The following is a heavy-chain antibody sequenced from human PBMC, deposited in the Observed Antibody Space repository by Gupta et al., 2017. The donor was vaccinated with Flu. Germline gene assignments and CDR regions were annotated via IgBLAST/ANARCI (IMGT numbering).Heavy chain of an antibody. CDR3: VKGGPLARIPDY. V-gene: IGHV3-23*01. Sequence: CVRQAPGTGLQWVSSINSDGNTYYTDSVKGRFIISTDYSKNMLYLQMNSLAAEDTAIYYCVKGGPLARIPDYWGQGALVTVSS. CDR2: INSDGNT. D-gene: IGHD2-21*01. J-gene: IGHJ4*02.